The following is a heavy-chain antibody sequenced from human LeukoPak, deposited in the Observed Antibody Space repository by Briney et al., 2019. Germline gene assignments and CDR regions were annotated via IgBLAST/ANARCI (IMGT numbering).Heavy chain of an antibody. CDR3: ARHLSSSSYFDY. Sequence: SETLSLTCTVSGGSISSSSYYWGWIRQTPGTGLEWIGSIYYSGSTYYNPSLKSRVTISVDTSKNQFSLKLSSVTAADTAVYYCARHLSSSSYFDYWGQGTLVTVSS. CDR1: GGSISSSSYY. J-gene: IGHJ4*02. CDR2: IYYSGST. D-gene: IGHD6-6*01. V-gene: IGHV4-39*01.